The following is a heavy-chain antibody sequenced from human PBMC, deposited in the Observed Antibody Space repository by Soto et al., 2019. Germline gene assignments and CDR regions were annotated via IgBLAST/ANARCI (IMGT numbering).Heavy chain of an antibody. Sequence: QVQLVESGGGVVQPGRSLRLSCAASGFTFSSYGMHWVRQAPGKGLEWVAVIWYDGSNKYYADSVKGRFTISRDNSKNTRYPEMNSQRAEDTAVYYCARERGVYSSGTAAFDYWGQGTLVTVSS. J-gene: IGHJ4*02. CDR3: ARERGVYSSGTAAFDY. CDR2: IWYDGSNK. D-gene: IGHD6-19*01. V-gene: IGHV3-33*01. CDR1: GFTFSSYG.